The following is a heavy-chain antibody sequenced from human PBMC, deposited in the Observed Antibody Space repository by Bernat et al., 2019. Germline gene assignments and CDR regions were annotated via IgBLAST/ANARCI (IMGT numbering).Heavy chain of an antibody. CDR1: GGSFSGYY. J-gene: IGHJ3*02. Sequence: QLQLQEWGAGLLKPSETLSLTCAVYGGSFSGYYWSWIRQPPGKGLEWIGEINHSGSTNYNPSLKSRVTISVDTSKNQFSLELSSVTAADTAVYYCARDLHYYDSSGYWRAFDIWGQGTMVTVSS. CDR2: INHSGST. CDR3: ARDLHYYDSSGYWRAFDI. D-gene: IGHD3-22*01. V-gene: IGHV4-34*01.